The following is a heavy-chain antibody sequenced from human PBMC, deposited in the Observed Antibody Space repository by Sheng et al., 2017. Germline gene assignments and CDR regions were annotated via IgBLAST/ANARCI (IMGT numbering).Heavy chain of an antibody. CDR3: ARDMVGYDSSAVISD. V-gene: IGHV4-38-2*02. CDR1: GYSISSGYY. J-gene: IGHJ4*02. D-gene: IGHD3-22*01. CDR2: IYHSGST. Sequence: QVQLQESGPGLVKPSETLSLTCTVSGYSISSGYYWGWIRQPPGKGLEWIGSIYHSGSTYYNPSLKSRVTISVDTSKNQFSLKLSSVTAADTAVYYCARDMVGYDSSAVISDWGQGTLVTVSS.